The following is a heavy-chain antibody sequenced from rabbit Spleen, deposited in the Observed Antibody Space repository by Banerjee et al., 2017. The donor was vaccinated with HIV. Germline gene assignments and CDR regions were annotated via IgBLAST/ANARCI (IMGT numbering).Heavy chain of an antibody. J-gene: IGHJ6*01. Sequence: QQQLEESGGGLVKPGGTLTLTCKASGIDFSSYYYMCWVRQAPGKGLELIACIYTTSGSTWYASWVNGRFTISRSISLNTVDLKMTSLTAADTATYFCARGAYDSTTGSSFSSYGMDLWGPGTLVTVS. CDR3: ARGAYDSTTGSSFSSYGMDL. CDR1: GIDFSSYYY. V-gene: IGHV1S43*01. D-gene: IGHD8-1*01. CDR2: IYTTSGST.